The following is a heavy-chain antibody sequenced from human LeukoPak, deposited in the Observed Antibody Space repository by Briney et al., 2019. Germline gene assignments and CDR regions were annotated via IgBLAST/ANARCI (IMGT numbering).Heavy chain of an antibody. D-gene: IGHD1-26*01. V-gene: IGHV3-30-3*01. J-gene: IGHJ4*02. CDR2: ISYDGSNK. Sequence: GRSLRLSCAASGFTFSSYAMHWVRQAPGKGLEWVAVISYDGSNKYYADSVKGRFTISRDNSKNALYLQMNSLRDEDTAVYYCASSGSYRFDYWGQGTLVTVSS. CDR3: ASSGSYRFDY. CDR1: GFTFSSYA.